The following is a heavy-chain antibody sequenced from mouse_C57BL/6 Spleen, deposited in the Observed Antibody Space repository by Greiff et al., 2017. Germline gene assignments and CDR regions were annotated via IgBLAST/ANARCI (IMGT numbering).Heavy chain of an antibody. J-gene: IGHJ3*01. Sequence: QVQLQQSGAELVRPGTSVKVSCKASGYAFTNYLIEWVKQRPGQGLEWIGVINPGSGGTNYNEKFKGKATLTADKSSSTAYMQLSSLTSEDSAVYFCAREEGSWFAYWGQGTLVTVSA. CDR2: INPGSGGT. CDR1: GYAFTNYL. CDR3: AREEGSWFAY. V-gene: IGHV1-54*01.